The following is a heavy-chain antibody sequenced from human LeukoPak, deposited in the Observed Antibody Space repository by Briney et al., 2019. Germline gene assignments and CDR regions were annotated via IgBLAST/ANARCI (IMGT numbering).Heavy chain of an antibody. CDR3: ARDHAAQRAFDI. D-gene: IGHD6-13*01. CDR1: GGSISSYY. CDR2: VYYSGTT. J-gene: IGHJ3*02. Sequence: PSETLSLTCTVSGGSISSYYWSWIRQPPGKGLEWIGYVYYSGTTNYNPSLKSRVTISVDTSKNQFSLKLSSVTAADTAVYYCARDHAAQRAFDIWGQGTMVTASS. V-gene: IGHV4-59*01.